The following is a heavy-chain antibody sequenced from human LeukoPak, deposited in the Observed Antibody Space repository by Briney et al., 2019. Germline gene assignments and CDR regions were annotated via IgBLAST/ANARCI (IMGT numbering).Heavy chain of an antibody. V-gene: IGHV3-48*03. CDR3: AELGITMIGGV. D-gene: IGHD3-10*02. CDR1: GFTFSSYE. CDR2: ISSSGSTI. Sequence: GGSLRLSCAASGFTFSSYEMNWVRQAPGEGLEWVSYISSSGSTIYYADSVKGRFTISRDNAKNSLYLRMNSLRAEDTAVYYCAELGITMIGGVWGKGTTVTISS. J-gene: IGHJ6*04.